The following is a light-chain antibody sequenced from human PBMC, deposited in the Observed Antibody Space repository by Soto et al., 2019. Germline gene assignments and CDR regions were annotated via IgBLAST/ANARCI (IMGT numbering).Light chain of an antibody. J-gene: IGKJ1*01. CDR3: HQYYGSPPRT. V-gene: IGKV4-1*01. CDR2: WGF. CDR1: QSDLYSSNNKNY. Sequence: DIVMTQSPVSLAVSLGERATISCKSSQSDLYSSNNKNYLAWYQQKPGQSPKLLISWGFIRESGVPDRFSGSGSGTDFTLTISTLQAEDVAVYYCHQYYGSPPRTFGQGTKVEIK.